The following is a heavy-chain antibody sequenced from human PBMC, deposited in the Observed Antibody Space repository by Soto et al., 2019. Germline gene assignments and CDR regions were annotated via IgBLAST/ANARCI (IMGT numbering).Heavy chain of an antibody. CDR1: GFTFGSYW. V-gene: IGHV3-7*03. J-gene: IGHJ5*02. CDR3: ERDHADIVVVPAAMGWFDT. D-gene: IGHD2-2*01. Sequence: GGSLRLSCAASGFTFGSYWMSWVRQAPGKGLEWVANIKQDGSEKYYVDSVKDRFTISRDNAKNSLYLQMNSLRAEDTAVYYCERDHADIVVVPAAMGWFDTWGQGTLVTVSS. CDR2: IKQDGSEK.